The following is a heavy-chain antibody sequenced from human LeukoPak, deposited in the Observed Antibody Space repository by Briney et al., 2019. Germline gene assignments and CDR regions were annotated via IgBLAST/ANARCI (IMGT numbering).Heavy chain of an antibody. J-gene: IGHJ4*02. CDR2: ISWNSGSI. Sequence: PGRSLRLSCAASGFTFDDYAMHWVRQAPGKGLEWVSGISWNSGSIGYADSVKGRFTISRDNAKNSLYLQMNSLRAEDTALYYCAKEGRAASGIAAAGTGWGQGTQVTVSS. V-gene: IGHV3-9*01. CDR1: GFTFDDYA. CDR3: AKEGRAASGIAAAGTG. D-gene: IGHD6-13*01.